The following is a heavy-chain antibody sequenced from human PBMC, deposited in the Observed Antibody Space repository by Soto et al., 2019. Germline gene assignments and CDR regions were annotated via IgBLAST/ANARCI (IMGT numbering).Heavy chain of an antibody. Sequence: SVKVSCKASGGTFSSYAISWVRQAPGQGLEWMGGIIPIFGTANYAQKFQGRVTITADKSTSTAYMELSSLRSEDTAVYYCATDSSGYFTWFDPWGQGTLVTVSS. CDR2: IIPIFGTA. V-gene: IGHV1-69*06. CDR1: GGTFSSYA. CDR3: ATDSSGYFTWFDP. D-gene: IGHD3-22*01. J-gene: IGHJ5*02.